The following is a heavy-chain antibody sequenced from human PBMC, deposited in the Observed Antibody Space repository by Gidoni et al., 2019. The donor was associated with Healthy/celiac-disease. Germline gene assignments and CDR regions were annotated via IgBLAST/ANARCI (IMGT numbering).Heavy chain of an antibody. J-gene: IGHJ3*02. CDR1: GLNFGSYS. Sequence: EVKLVEYGGGLVKHGGPLRLSCADSGLNFGSYSMNWVRQAPGKGLEWVSYISSSSSTIYYADSVKGLFTISRDNAKNSLYLQMNSLRDEDTAVYYCARGSSGYYYDAFDIWGQGTMVTVSS. V-gene: IGHV3-48*02. CDR3: ARGSSGYYYDAFDI. D-gene: IGHD3-22*01. CDR2: ISSSSSTI.